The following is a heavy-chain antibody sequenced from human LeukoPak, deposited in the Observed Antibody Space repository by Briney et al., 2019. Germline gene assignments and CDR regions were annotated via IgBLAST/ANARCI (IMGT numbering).Heavy chain of an antibody. Sequence: SVKVSCKASGGTFSSYAISWVRQAPGQGLEWMGGIIPIFGTANYAYTVQGRGTITADESTRTPYMELTSQSLEDRAVYYCARVALPPRVYYYYYMDVWGKGTTVTVSS. V-gene: IGHV1-69*01. J-gene: IGHJ6*03. CDR3: ARVALPPRVYYYYYMDV. CDR2: IIPIFGTA. CDR1: GGTFSSYA.